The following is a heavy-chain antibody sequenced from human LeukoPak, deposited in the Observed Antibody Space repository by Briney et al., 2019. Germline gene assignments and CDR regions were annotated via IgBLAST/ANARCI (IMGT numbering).Heavy chain of an antibody. CDR1: GFPFIEYS. CDR3: ARDHNYAFDN. CDR2: VGIDSVNT. Sequence: PGGSLRLSCTASGFPFIEYSMDWVRQAPGKGLGGISDVGIDSVNTKHPASVRGRVTISADKANIPLYRQMNSLRVEDRAVYYFARDHNYAFDNWGQGTLVSVAS. D-gene: IGHD1-1*01. J-gene: IGHJ4*02. V-gene: IGHV3-21*05.